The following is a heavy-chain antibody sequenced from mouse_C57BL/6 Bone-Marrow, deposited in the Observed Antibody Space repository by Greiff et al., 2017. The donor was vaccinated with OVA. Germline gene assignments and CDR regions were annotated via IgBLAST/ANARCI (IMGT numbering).Heavy chain of an antibody. Sequence: QVQLQQPGAELVRPGTSVKLSCKASGYTFTSYWMHWVKQRPGQGLEWIGVIDPSDSYTNYNQKFKGKATLTVDTSSSTAYVQLSSLTSEDSAVYYCASPYNCGSSPFANWGQGTLVTVSA. CDR2: IDPSDSYT. J-gene: IGHJ3*01. CDR3: ASPYNCGSSPFAN. V-gene: IGHV1-59*01. D-gene: IGHD1-1*01. CDR1: GYTFTSYW.